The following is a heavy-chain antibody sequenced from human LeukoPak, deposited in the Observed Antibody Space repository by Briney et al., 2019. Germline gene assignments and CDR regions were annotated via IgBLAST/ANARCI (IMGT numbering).Heavy chain of an antibody. CDR3: ARALVSRNYYYYMDV. D-gene: IGHD3-10*01. Sequence: SETLSLTCTVSGGSISSSSYYWSWIRQPPGKGLEWIGYIYYSGGTNYNPSLKSRVTISVDTSKNQFSLKLSSVTAADTAVYYCARALVSRNYYYYMDVWGKGTTVTISS. CDR2: IYYSGGT. J-gene: IGHJ6*03. CDR1: GGSISSSSYY. V-gene: IGHV4-61*01.